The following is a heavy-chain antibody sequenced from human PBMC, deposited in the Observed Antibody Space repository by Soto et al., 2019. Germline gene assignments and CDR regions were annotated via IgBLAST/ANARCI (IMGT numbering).Heavy chain of an antibody. CDR2: ISGSGGST. CDR1: GFTFSSYA. D-gene: IGHD6-19*01. V-gene: IGHV3-23*01. CDR3: AKADGAVAYNYYGMDV. Sequence: EVQLLESGGGLVQPGGSLRLSCAASGFTFSSYAMSWVRQAPGKGLEWVSAISGSGGSTYYADSVKGRFTISRDNSKNTLYLQMNSLRAEDTAVYYCAKADGAVAYNYYGMDVWGQGTTVTVSS. J-gene: IGHJ6*02.